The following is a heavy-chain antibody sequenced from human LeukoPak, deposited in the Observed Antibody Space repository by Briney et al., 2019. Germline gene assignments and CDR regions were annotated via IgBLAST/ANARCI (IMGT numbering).Heavy chain of an antibody. CDR3: AKEYEWLHWAGYFDY. Sequence: GGSLRLSCAASGFTFSSYAMNWVRQAPGKGLEWVSIISGSGGDTYYADSVKGRFTISRDNSKNTLYLQMNSLRAEDTAIYYCAKEYEWLHWAGYFDYWGQGTLVTVSS. CDR1: GFTFSSYA. J-gene: IGHJ4*02. D-gene: IGHD5-24*01. V-gene: IGHV3-23*01. CDR2: ISGSGGDT.